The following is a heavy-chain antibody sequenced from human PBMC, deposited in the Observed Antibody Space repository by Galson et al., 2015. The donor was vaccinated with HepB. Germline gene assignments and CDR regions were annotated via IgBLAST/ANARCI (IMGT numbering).Heavy chain of an antibody. CDR3: ARMRVVGATRGYYFDY. V-gene: IGHV2-70*01. J-gene: IGHJ4*02. D-gene: IGHD1-26*01. Sequence: PALVKPTQTLTLTCTFSGFSLSSTGMSVSWIRQPPGKALEWLALIDWDGDIYYSPSLKTRLTISKDTSKNQVVLTMTNMDPVDTATYYCARMRVVGATRGYYFDYWGQGTLVTVS. CDR1: GFSLSSTGMS. CDR2: IDWDGDI.